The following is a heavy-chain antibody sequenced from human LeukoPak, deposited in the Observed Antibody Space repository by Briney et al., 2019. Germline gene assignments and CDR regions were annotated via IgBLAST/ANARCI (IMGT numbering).Heavy chain of an antibody. D-gene: IGHD3-22*01. J-gene: IGHJ3*02. Sequence: GGSLRLSCAASGFTFSSYGMHWVRQAPGKGLEWVAFIRYDGSNKYYADSVKGRFTISRDNSKNTLYLQMNSLRAEDMALYYCAKASYDSSGYDAFDIWGQGTMVTVSS. CDR3: AKASYDSSGYDAFDI. V-gene: IGHV3-30*02. CDR2: IRYDGSNK. CDR1: GFTFSSYG.